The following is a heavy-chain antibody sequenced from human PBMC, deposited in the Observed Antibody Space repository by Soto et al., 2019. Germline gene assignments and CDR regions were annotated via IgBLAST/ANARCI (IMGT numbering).Heavy chain of an antibody. D-gene: IGHD3-22*01. CDR2: IYHSGST. V-gene: IGHV4-30-2*01. CDR1: GGSISSGGYS. Sequence: LSLTCAVSGGSISSGGYSWSWIRQPPGKGLEWIGYIYHSGSTYYNPSLKSRVTISVDRSKNQFSLKLSSVTAADTAVYYCARNEGDSIVTWFDPWGQGTLVTVSS. J-gene: IGHJ5*02. CDR3: ARNEGDSIVTWFDP.